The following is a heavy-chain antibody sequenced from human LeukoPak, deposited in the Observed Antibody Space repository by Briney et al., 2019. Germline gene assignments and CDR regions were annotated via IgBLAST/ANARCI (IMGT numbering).Heavy chain of an antibody. CDR3: ASQYFGYSSGWYGLFDY. V-gene: IGHV4-39*01. CDR1: GGSISSSSYC. CDR2: IYYSGST. D-gene: IGHD6-19*01. J-gene: IGHJ4*02. Sequence: PSETLSLTCTVSGGSISSSSYCWGWIRQPPGKGPEWLGSIYYSGSTYYNPSLKSRVTISVDTSKNQFSLKLSSVTAADTAVYYCASQYFGYSSGWYGLFDYWGQGTLVTVSS.